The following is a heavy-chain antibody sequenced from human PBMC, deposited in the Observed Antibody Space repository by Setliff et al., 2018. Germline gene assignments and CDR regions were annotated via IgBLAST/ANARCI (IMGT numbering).Heavy chain of an antibody. D-gene: IGHD3-3*02. CDR2: IDYSGST. V-gene: IGHV4-59*01. J-gene: IGHJ6*04. CDR1: GGSISSYY. CDR3: ARDGLGAFSLRSMDV. Sequence: PSETLSLTCTVSGGSISSYYWSWIRQPPGKGLEWIGYIDYSGSTNYNPSLKSRVTISLDTSKNRFSLQLSSVTAADTAVYYCARDGLGAFSLRSMDVWGKGTTVTVSS.